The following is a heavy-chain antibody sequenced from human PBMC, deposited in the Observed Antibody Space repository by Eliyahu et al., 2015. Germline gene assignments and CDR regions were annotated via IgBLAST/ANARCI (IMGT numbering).Heavy chain of an antibody. Sequence: QVQLQESGPGLVKPSETLSXTCTVSGGSLXNXFLNWXRXPPGKGLEWIGYIYXDGSTKYNPSXXXRVAISVDTSKNRLSLELRSLTAADTAVYYCARDLAGRPTYALDIWGQGTVVTVSS. J-gene: IGHJ3*02. D-gene: IGHD2-2*01. V-gene: IGHV4-59*01. CDR3: ARDLAGRPTYALDI. CDR1: GGSLXNXF. CDR2: IYXDGST.